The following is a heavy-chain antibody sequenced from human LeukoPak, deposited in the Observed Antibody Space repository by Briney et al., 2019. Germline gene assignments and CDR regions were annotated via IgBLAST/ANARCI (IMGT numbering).Heavy chain of an antibody. Sequence: PGGSLRLSCAASGFTFSSYGMHWVRQAPGKGLEWVAVISYDGSNKYYADSVKGRFTISRDNSKNTLYLQMNSLRAEDTAVYYCAKVVDSSSWTRIHFDYWGQGTLVTVSS. CDR1: GFTFSSYG. V-gene: IGHV3-30*18. CDR2: ISYDGSNK. J-gene: IGHJ4*02. D-gene: IGHD6-13*01. CDR3: AKVVDSSSWTRIHFDY.